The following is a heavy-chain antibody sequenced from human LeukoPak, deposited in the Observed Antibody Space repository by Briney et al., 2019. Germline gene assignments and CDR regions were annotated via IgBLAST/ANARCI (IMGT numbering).Heavy chain of an antibody. D-gene: IGHD2-2*02. CDR2: INHSGST. V-gene: IGHV4-34*01. CDR3: ARARRKGGYCSSTSCYNPKNWFDP. CDR1: GGSFSGYY. J-gene: IGHJ5*02. Sequence: SETLSLTCAVYGGSFSGYYWSWIRQPPGKGLEWIGEINHSGSTNYNPSLESRVTISVDTSKNQFSLKLSSVTAADTAVYYCARARRKGGYCSSTSCYNPKNWFDPWGQGTLVTVSS.